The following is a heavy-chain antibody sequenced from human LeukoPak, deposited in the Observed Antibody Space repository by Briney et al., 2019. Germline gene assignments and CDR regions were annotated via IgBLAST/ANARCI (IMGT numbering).Heavy chain of an antibody. CDR3: ASTLYSGYDFRGDYFDY. V-gene: IGHV1-69*13. Sequence: SVKVSCKASGGTFSSYAISWARQAPGQGLEWMGGIIPIFGTANYAQKFQGRVTITADESTSTAYMELSSLRSEDTAVYYCASTLYSGYDFRGDYFDYWGQGTLVTVSS. D-gene: IGHD5-12*01. CDR1: GGTFSSYA. J-gene: IGHJ4*02. CDR2: IIPIFGTA.